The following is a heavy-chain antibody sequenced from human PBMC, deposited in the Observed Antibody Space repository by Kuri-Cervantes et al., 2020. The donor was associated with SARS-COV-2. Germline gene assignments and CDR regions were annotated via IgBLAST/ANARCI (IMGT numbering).Heavy chain of an antibody. V-gene: IGHV3-23*01. D-gene: IGHD3-3*01. CDR2: ISGSGGST. CDR3: AKVETASLDY. CDR1: GFTFGSYA. J-gene: IGHJ4*02. Sequence: GESLKISCAASGFTFGSYAMSWVRQAPGKGLEWVSAISGSGGSTYYADSVKGRFTISRDNSKNTLYLQMNSLRPEDTAVYYCAKVETASLDYWGQGTLVTVSS.